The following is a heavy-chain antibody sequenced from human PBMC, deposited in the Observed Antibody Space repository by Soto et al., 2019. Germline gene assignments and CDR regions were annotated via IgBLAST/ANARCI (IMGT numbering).Heavy chain of an antibody. V-gene: IGHV1-69*08. D-gene: IGHD3-22*01. CDR2: IIPILGIA. Sequence: QVQLVQSGAEVKKPGSSVKVSCKASGGTFSSYTISWVRQAPGQGLEWMGRIIPILGIANYAQKFQGRVTITADKSTSTAYMELSSLRSEDTAVYYCARERITMRVVVTPYYYGSDVWGQGTTVTV. J-gene: IGHJ6*02. CDR1: GGTFSSYT. CDR3: ARERITMRVVVTPYYYGSDV.